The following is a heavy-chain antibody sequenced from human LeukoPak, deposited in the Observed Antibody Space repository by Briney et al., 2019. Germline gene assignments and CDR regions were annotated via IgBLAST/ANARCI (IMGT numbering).Heavy chain of an antibody. J-gene: IGHJ4*02. V-gene: IGHV3-23*01. Sequence: PGGSLRLSCAASGFTFSSYAMSWVRQAPGKGLEWVSAISSSGGSTHYADSVKGRFTISRDNSKNTLYLQMNSLRAEDTAVYCCAKRRDQSSDGAFDYWGQGTLVTVSS. D-gene: IGHD6-19*01. CDR2: ISSSGGST. CDR3: AKRRDQSSDGAFDY. CDR1: GFTFSSYA.